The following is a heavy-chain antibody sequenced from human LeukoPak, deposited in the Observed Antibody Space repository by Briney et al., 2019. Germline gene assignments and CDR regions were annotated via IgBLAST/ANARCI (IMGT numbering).Heavy chain of an antibody. CDR3: ARGGAAAGQYYYYYYGMDV. V-gene: IGHV3-23*01. J-gene: IGHJ6*02. D-gene: IGHD6-13*01. CDR2: ISGSGGST. Sequence: GGPLRLSCAASGFTFSSYAMSWVRQAPGKRLEWVSAISGSGGSTYYADSVKGRFTISRDNSKNTLYLQMNSLRAEDTAVYYCARGGAAAGQYYYYYYGMDVWGQGTTVTVSS. CDR1: GFTFSSYA.